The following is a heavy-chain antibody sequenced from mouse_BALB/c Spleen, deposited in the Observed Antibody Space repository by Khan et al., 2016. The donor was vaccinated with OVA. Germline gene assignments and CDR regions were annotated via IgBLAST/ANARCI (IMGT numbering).Heavy chain of an antibody. V-gene: IGHV5-6-5*01. Sequence: EVELVESGGDLVKPGGSLKLSCAASGFTFSNYAMSWVRQTPEKRLEWVASISSGGTTYFPDSVKGRFTISRDNGRNNLYLQRSSVRSEDTAMYYCARDYWFTYWGQGTLVTVSA. CDR2: ISSGGTT. CDR3: ARDYWFTY. CDR1: GFTFSNYA. J-gene: IGHJ3*01.